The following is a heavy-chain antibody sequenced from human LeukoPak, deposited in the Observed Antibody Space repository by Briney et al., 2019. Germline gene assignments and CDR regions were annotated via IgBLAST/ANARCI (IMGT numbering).Heavy chain of an antibody. CDR3: ASLYDSTGFCFDY. D-gene: IGHD3-22*01. J-gene: IGHJ4*02. V-gene: IGHV3-11*01. CDR2: ISGSGDAI. CDR1: GFRFSDYY. Sequence: GGSLRLSCAASGFRFSDYYTSWIRQTPGKGLEFISYISGSGDAIYYTDSVKGRFTISRDNAKNSLYLQLDSLSAEDTAVYYCASLYDSTGFCFDYWGQGALVTVSS.